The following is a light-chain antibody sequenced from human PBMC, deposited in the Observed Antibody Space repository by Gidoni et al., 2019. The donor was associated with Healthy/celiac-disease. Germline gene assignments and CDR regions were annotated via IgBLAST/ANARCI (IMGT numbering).Light chain of an antibody. J-gene: IGLJ3*02. Sequence: SYVLTQQPSVSVAPGQTARVSCGGDNIGGKTVHWYQQRPGQAPVLVVYDDTDRPSGIPERFSGSNSGHTATLTISRVDAGDEADYYCQVLDARSDPPVVFGGGTKLTVL. CDR2: DDT. V-gene: IGLV3-21*02. CDR3: QVLDARSDPPVV. CDR1: NIGGKT.